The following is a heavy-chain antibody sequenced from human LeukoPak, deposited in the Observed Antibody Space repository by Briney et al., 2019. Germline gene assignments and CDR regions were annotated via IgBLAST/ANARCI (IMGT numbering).Heavy chain of an antibody. Sequence: PSETLSLTYTVSGGSISSYYWSWIRQPPGKGLEWIGYIYYSGSTNYNPSLKSRVTISVDTSKNQFSLKLSSVTAADTAVYYCARDLRYSSGWYGGYYYYYGMDVWGKGTTVTVSS. CDR1: GGSISSYY. CDR3: ARDLRYSSGWYGGYYYYYGMDV. J-gene: IGHJ6*04. V-gene: IGHV4-59*01. CDR2: IYYSGST. D-gene: IGHD6-19*01.